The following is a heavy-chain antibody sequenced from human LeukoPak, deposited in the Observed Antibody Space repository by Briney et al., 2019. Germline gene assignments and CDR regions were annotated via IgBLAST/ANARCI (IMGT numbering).Heavy chain of an antibody. D-gene: IGHD3-16*01. CDR2: IVPILGIP. J-gene: IGHJ3*02. Sequence: ASVKASCKPSGGTFSNSGFSWVRQAPGQGLEWMGRIVPILGIPNYAQKSQGRVTITADKSTNTAYMELSSLRSDDTAMYYCARDFTDDAFDIWGQGTMVTVS. CDR3: ARDFTDDAFDI. CDR1: GGTFSNSG. V-gene: IGHV1-69*04.